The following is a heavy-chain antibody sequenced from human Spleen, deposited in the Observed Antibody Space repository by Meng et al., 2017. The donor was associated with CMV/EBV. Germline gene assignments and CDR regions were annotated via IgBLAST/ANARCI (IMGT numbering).Heavy chain of an antibody. CDR3: ARDNQYCISTTCPPRFDY. CDR1: GFTFSRYA. Sequence: GGSLKISCAASGFTFSRYAMHWVRQAPGKGLEWVAVMSYDGSNNYYADSVKGRFAISRDNSKNTLYLQMNSLRAEDTAVYYCARDNQYCISTTCPPRFDYWGQGTLVTVSS. D-gene: IGHD2-2*01. CDR2: MSYDGSNN. V-gene: IGHV3-30*09. J-gene: IGHJ4*02.